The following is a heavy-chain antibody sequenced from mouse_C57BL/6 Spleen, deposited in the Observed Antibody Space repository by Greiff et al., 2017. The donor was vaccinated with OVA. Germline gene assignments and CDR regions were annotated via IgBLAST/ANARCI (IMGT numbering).Heavy chain of an antibody. CDR2: INPSNGGT. Sequence: VQLQQPGTELVKPGASVKLSCKASGYTFTSYWMHWVKQRPGQGLEWIGNINPSNGGTNYNEKFKSKATLTVDKSSSTAYMQLSSLTSEDSAVYYCARQWYYGSSYAYYAMDYWGQGTSVTVSS. D-gene: IGHD1-1*01. CDR3: ARQWYYGSSYAYYAMDY. CDR1: GYTFTSYW. J-gene: IGHJ4*01. V-gene: IGHV1-53*01.